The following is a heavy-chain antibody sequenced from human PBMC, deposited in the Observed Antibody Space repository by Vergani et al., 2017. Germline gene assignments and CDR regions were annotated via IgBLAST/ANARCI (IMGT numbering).Heavy chain of an antibody. CDR2: ISGSGGST. CDR3: AKNRYSYGYAPVDY. D-gene: IGHD5-18*01. CDR1: GFTFSSYA. V-gene: IGHV3-23*01. J-gene: IGHJ4*02. Sequence: EVQLLESGGGLVQPGGSVRLSCAASGFTFSSYAMSWVRQAPGKGLEWVSAISGSGGSTYYADSVKGRFNISRDNSKNTLYLQMNSLRAEDTAVYYCAKNRYSYGYAPVDYWGQGTLVTVSS.